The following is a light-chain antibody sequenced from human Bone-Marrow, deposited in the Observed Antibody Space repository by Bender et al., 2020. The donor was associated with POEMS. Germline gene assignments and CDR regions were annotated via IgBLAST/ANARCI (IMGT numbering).Light chain of an antibody. CDR3: CTYAGTTLWV. J-gene: IGLJ3*02. Sequence: QSALTQPASVSGSPGQSITISCTGTSSDVGRYNLVSWYQQHPGKAPKLIIYEANKRPSGVSNRFSGSKSANTASLTISGLQAEDEADYYCCTYAGTTLWVFGGGTRLTVL. V-gene: IGLV2-23*01. CDR1: SSDVGRYNL. CDR2: EAN.